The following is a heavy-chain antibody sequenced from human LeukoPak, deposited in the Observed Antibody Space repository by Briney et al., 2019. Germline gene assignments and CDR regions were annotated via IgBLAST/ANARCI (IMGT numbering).Heavy chain of an antibody. J-gene: IGHJ4*02. CDR1: GFTFSSYE. CDR3: ASKYSSGWYGMDY. Sequence: GGPLRLSCAASGFTFSSYEMNWVRQAPGKGLEWVSYISSSGSTMYYADSVKGRFTISRDNAKNSLYLQMNSLRAEDTAVYYCASKYSSGWYGMDYWGQGTLVTVSS. V-gene: IGHV3-48*03. D-gene: IGHD6-19*01. CDR2: ISSSGSTM.